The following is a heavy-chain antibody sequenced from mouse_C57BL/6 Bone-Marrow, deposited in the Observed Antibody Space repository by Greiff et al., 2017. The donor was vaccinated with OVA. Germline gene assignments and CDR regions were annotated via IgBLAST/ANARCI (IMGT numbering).Heavy chain of an antibody. CDR1: GYTFTSYG. V-gene: IGHV1-81*01. CDR2: IYPRSGNT. CDR3: ARLGGLYYFDY. J-gene: IGHJ2*01. D-gene: IGHD6-1*01. Sequence: VQGVESGAELARPGASVKLSCKASGYTFTSYGISWVKQRTGQGLEWIGEIYPRSGNTYYNEKFKGKATLTADKSSSTAYMELRSLTSEDSAVYFCARLGGLYYFDYWGQGTTLTVSS.